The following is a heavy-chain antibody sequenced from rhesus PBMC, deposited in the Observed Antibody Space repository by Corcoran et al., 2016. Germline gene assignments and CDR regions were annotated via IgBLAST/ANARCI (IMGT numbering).Heavy chain of an antibody. CDR3: ARGTPIFDY. Sequence: QVQLQESGPGVVKPSETLSRTCAASGGSISASYRGSWIRQPPGKGLEWIGYIYGSSTSTHYNPSLKSRVTISKDTSKNQFSLKLSSVTAADTAVYYCARGTPIFDYWGQGVLVTVSS. CDR1: GGSISASYR. CDR2: IYGSSTST. V-gene: IGHV4S10*01. J-gene: IGHJ4*01.